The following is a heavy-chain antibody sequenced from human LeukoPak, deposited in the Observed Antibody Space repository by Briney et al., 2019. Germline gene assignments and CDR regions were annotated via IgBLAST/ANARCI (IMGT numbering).Heavy chain of an antibody. V-gene: IGHV4-61*01. CDR3: ARVRYSSGWYEDY. J-gene: IGHJ4*02. Sequence: SSETLSLTCTVSGGSVSSGSYYWSWIRQPPGKGLEWIGYIYYSGSTKYNPSLKSRVTISVDTSKNLFSLKLSSVTAADTAVYYCARVRYSSGWYEDYWGQGTLVTVSS. D-gene: IGHD6-19*01. CDR1: GGSVSSGSYY. CDR2: IYYSGST.